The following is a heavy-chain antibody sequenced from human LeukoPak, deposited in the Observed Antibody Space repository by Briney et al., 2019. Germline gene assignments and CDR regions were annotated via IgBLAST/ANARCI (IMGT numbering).Heavy chain of an antibody. CDR3: AKDDAYLQYAD. CDR2: ISSSSSYI. CDR1: GFTFSSYE. J-gene: IGHJ4*02. Sequence: PGGSLRLSCAASGFTFSSYEMNWVRQAPGKGLEWVSSISSSSSYIYYADSVKGRFTISRDNSKNMVFLQMNSLRAEDTAMYYCAKDDAYLQYADWGQGTLVTVSS. D-gene: IGHD5-24*01. V-gene: IGHV3-21*04.